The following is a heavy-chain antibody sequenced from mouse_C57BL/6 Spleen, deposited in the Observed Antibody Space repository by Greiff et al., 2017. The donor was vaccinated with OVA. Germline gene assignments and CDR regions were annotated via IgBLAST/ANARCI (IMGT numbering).Heavy chain of an antibody. CDR3: ARWDDYGEVDFDY. V-gene: IGHV1-39*01. CDR1: GYSFTDYY. D-gene: IGHD2-4*01. CDR2: INPNYGTT. Sequence: VQLQQPGPELVKPGASVKISCKASGYSFTDYYMNWVKQSNGKSLEWIGVINPNYGTTSYNQKFKGKATLTVDQSSSTAYMQLNSLTSEDSAVYYWARWDDYGEVDFDYWGQGTTLTVSS. J-gene: IGHJ2*01.